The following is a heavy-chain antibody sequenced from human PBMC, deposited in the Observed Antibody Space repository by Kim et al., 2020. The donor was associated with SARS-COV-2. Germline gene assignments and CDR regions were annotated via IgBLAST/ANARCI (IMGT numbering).Heavy chain of an antibody. J-gene: IGHJ6*02. V-gene: IGHV4-39*01. CDR1: GGSISSSSYY. D-gene: IGHD6-13*01. Sequence: SETLSLTCTVSGGSISSSSYYWGWIRQPPGKGREWVGSIYYSGSTYYNPSLKSRATISVDTSKTQFSLMLSSGTAADTALYYCARQSYSTLGLYYYYGMDDWGQGTTVTVSS. CDR2: IYYSGST. CDR3: ARQSYSTLGLYYYYGMDD.